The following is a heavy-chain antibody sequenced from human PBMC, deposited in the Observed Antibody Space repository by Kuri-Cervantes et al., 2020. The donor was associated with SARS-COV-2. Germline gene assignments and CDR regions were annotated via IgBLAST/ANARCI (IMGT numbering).Heavy chain of an antibody. D-gene: IGHD2/OR15-2a*01. CDR3: ARDHFHFDY. Sequence: GESLKISCAASGFTLDDYGMYWVRQAPGKGLEWVSCITWDGGSTFYADSVKGRFTISRDSSKNSLYLQMNSLRAEDTAVYYCARDHFHFDYWGQGTLVTVSS. V-gene: IGHV3-43D*03. CDR1: GFTLDDYG. J-gene: IGHJ4*02. CDR2: ITWDGGST.